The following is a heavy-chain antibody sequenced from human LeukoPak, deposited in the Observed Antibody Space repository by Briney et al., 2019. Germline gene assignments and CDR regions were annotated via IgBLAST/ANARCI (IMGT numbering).Heavy chain of an antibody. CDR1: GGSISSSSYY. Sequence: PSETLSLTCTVSGGSISSSSYYWGWIRQPPGKGLEWIGSIYYSGSTYYNPSLKSRVTISVDTSKNQFSLKLSSVTAAVTAVYYCARPYGAAGLDWGQGTLATVSS. CDR3: ARPYGAAGLD. V-gene: IGHV4-39*01. J-gene: IGHJ4*02. D-gene: IGHD4-17*01. CDR2: IYYSGST.